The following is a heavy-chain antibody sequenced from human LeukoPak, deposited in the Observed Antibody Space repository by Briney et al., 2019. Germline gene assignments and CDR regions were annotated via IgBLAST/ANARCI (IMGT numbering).Heavy chain of an antibody. J-gene: IGHJ4*02. D-gene: IGHD1-14*01. Sequence: GGSLRLSCTASGFTFSSYTMNWVRQTPGKGLEWVSGISASGASNYYAESVKGRFTISRHNPKNTLYLEMSSLRGEDTAVYYCAKDPTSPHDYWGQGTLVTVSS. CDR2: ISASGASN. CDR1: GFTFSSYT. V-gene: IGHV3-23*01. CDR3: AKDPTSPHDY.